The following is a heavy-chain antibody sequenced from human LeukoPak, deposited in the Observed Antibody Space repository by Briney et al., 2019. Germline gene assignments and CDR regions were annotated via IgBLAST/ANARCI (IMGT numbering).Heavy chain of an antibody. J-gene: IGHJ4*02. CDR1: GGSISSSSYY. CDR2: TYYSGST. V-gene: IGHV4-39*01. Sequence: PSETLSLTCTVSGGSISSSSYYWGWIRQPPGKGLEWIGSTYYSGSTYYNPSLKSRVTISVDTSKNQFSLKLSSVTAADTAVYYCARRGYDFWTDYWGQGTLVTVSS. D-gene: IGHD3-3*01. CDR3: ARRGYDFWTDY.